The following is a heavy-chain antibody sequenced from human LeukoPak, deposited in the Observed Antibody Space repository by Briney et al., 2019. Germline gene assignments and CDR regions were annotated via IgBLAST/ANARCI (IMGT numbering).Heavy chain of an antibody. V-gene: IGHV1-46*01. CDR2: INPSTGST. CDR3: GRGLGAPRLPPDY. D-gene: IGHD3-9*01. Sequence: ASVKVSCKASGYTFTLYYIHWVRQAPGQGLEWMGIINPSTGSTSYAQKFQGRVTMTRDTSTSTVYMELSSLRSDDTAVYYCGRGLGAPRLPPDYWGQGTVVSVSS. CDR1: GYTFTLYY. J-gene: IGHJ4*02.